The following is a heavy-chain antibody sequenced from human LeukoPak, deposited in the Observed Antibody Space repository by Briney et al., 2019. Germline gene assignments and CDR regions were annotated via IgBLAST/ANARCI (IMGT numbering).Heavy chain of an antibody. Sequence: QPGGSLRLSWAASGFTFSSYGMHWVRQAPGKGLEWVAVIWYDGSNKYYADSVKGRFTISRDNSKNTLYLQMNSLRAEDTAVYYCARGSSDILTGYYRGVDYWGQGTLVTVSS. D-gene: IGHD3-9*01. J-gene: IGHJ4*02. V-gene: IGHV3-33*01. CDR1: GFTFSSYG. CDR3: ARGSSDILTGYYRGVDY. CDR2: IWYDGSNK.